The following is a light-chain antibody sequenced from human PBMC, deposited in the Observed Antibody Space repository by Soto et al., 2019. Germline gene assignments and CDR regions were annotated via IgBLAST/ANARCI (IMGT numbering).Light chain of an antibody. CDR3: ILSTISNTLPFV. V-gene: IGLV2-14*01. J-gene: IGLJ1*01. CDR2: EVT. Sequence: QSVLTQPASVSGSPGQSITISCTGTRRDVGGYNYVSWYQQYPGKSPKLLIYEVTHRPSGVSNRFSGSKSGNTASLTIYGLHPADEADYYCILSTISNTLPFVFGTGTKGTVL. CDR1: RRDVGGYNY.